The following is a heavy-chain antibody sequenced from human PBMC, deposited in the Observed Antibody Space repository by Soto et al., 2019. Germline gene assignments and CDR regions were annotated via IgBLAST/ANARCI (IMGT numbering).Heavy chain of an antibody. CDR3: AKDYYSSSEGGDY. Sequence: GASVKVSCKASGGTFSSYAISWVRQAPGQGLEWMGGTIPIFGTANYAQKFQGRVTITADESKNTLYLQMNSLRAEDTAVYYCAKDYYSSSEGGDYWGQGTLVTVSS. CDR1: GGTFSSYA. J-gene: IGHJ4*02. D-gene: IGHD6-6*01. V-gene: IGHV1-69*13. CDR2: TIPIFGTA.